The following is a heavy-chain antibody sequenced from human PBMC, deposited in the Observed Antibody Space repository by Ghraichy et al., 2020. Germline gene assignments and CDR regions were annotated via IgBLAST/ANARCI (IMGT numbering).Heavy chain of an antibody. Sequence: GESLNISCAASGFTFSSYAMSWVRQAPGKGLEWVSAISGSGGSTYYADSVKGRFTISRDNSKNTLYLQMNSLRAEDTAVYYCAKRSPVTYHFDYWGQGTLVTVSS. J-gene: IGHJ4*02. CDR2: ISGSGGST. CDR1: GFTFSSYA. V-gene: IGHV3-23*01. D-gene: IGHD4-17*01. CDR3: AKRSPVTYHFDY.